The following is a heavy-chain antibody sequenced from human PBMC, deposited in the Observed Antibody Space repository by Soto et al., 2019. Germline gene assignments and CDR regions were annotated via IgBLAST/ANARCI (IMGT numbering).Heavy chain of an antibody. CDR3: ARALSSAAGLYFDY. J-gene: IGHJ4*02. CDR2: IHTTENT. Sequence: PSETLSLTCTVSGDSISSYYWIWIGQPAGKGMEWIGRIHTTENTNYNPSLKSRVTMSIDTSNNQFSLKLTSLTAADTAVYYCARALSSAAGLYFDYWGQGTLVTVSS. D-gene: IGHD6-13*01. V-gene: IGHV4-4*07. CDR1: GDSISSYY.